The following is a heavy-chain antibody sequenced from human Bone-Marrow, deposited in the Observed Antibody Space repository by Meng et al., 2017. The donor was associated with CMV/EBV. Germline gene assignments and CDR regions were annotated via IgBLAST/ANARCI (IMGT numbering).Heavy chain of an antibody. CDR1: GYTFTSYY. CDR2: INPSGGST. Sequence: ASVKVSCKASGYTFTSYYMHWVRQAPGQGLEWMGIINPSGGSTSYAQKFQGRVTMTRDTSSATAYLELTSLRSDDTAVYYCARDRGLGRITIFGVVISWFDPWGQGTLVTVSS. V-gene: IGHV1-46*01. J-gene: IGHJ5*02. CDR3: ARDRGLGRITIFGVVISWFDP. D-gene: IGHD3-3*01.